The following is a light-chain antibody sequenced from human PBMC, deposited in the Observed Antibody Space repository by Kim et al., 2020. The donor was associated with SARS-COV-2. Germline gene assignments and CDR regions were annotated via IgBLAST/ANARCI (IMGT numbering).Light chain of an antibody. CDR3: NSRDSSFYV. CDR1: SLRSYY. J-gene: IGLJ1*01. Sequence: SVALGQTVRITCQGDSLRSYYASWYQQKPGQAPVLVIYGKNNRPSGIPDRFSGSSSGNTASLTITGAQAEDEGDYYCNSRDSSFYVFGTGTEVTVL. CDR2: GKN. V-gene: IGLV3-19*01.